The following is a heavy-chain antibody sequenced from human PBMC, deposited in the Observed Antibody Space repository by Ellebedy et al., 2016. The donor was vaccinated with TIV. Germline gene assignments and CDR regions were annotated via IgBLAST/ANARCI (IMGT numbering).Heavy chain of an antibody. CDR1: GYRFTNYW. D-gene: IGHD4-17*01. Sequence: GESLKISCKGSGYRFTNYWITWVRQMPGKGLEWMGRIDPSDSYTNYSPAFQGHVTVSADKSNSTAYLQWSSLKASDTAIYYCERPSYGDFADYWGQGALVTVSS. V-gene: IGHV5-10-1*01. J-gene: IGHJ4*02. CDR3: ERPSYGDFADY. CDR2: IDPSDSYT.